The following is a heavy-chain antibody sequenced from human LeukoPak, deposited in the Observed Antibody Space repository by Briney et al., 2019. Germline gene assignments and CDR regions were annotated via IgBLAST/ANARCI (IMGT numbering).Heavy chain of an antibody. CDR3: VTTPYCSNTSCYSSFDY. CDR2: ISSSGSTI. Sequence: PGGSLRLSCAASGFTFSSHSMNWVRQAPGKGLEWVSYISSSGSTIYYADSVKGRFSISRDNAKNSLHLQMNSLRAEDTAVYYCVTTPYCSNTSCYSSFDYWGQGTLVTVSS. J-gene: IGHJ4*02. D-gene: IGHD2-2*01. CDR1: GFTFSSHS. V-gene: IGHV3-48*01.